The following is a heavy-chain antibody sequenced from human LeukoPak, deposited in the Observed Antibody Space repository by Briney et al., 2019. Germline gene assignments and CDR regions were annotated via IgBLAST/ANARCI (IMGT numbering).Heavy chain of an antibody. D-gene: IGHD4-11*01. J-gene: IGHJ3*02. Sequence: PSQTLSLTCTVSGGSISSGDYYWSWIRQPPGKGLEWIGYIYYSGSTYYNPSLKSRVTISVDTSKNQFSLKLSSVTAADTAVYYCASRVTTVTTDYAFDIWGQGTMVTVSS. CDR3: ASRVTTVTTDYAFDI. V-gene: IGHV4-30-4*01. CDR1: GGSISSGDYY. CDR2: IYYSGST.